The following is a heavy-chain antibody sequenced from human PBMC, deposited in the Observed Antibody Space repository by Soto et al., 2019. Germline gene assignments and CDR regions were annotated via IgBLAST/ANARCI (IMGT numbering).Heavy chain of an antibody. CDR2: ISSSSSYI. CDR1: GFTFSSYS. D-gene: IGHD3-22*01. J-gene: IGHJ3*02. Sequence: PGGSLRLSCAASGFTFSSYSMNWVRQAPGKGLEWVSSISSSSSYIYYADSVKGRFTISRDNAKNSLYLQMNSLRAEDTAVYYCAKDTDDSSFDAFYIWGKGTMVTVSS. CDR3: AKDTDDSSFDAFYI. V-gene: IGHV3-21*04.